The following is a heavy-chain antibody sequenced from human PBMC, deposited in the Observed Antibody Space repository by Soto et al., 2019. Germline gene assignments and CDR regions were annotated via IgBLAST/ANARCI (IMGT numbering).Heavy chain of an antibody. Sequence: SQTLSLTCAISGDSVSSNSAAWNWIRQSPSRGLEWLGRTYYRSKWYNDYAVSVKSRITINPDTSKNQFSLQLNSVTPEDTAVYYCERVGRGFPPARSSIYFAYGGRGPLV. CDR2: TYYRSKWYN. J-gene: IGHJ4*02. CDR1: GDSVSSNSAA. V-gene: IGHV6-1*01. CDR3: ERVGRGFPPARSSIYFAY. D-gene: IGHD6-6*01.